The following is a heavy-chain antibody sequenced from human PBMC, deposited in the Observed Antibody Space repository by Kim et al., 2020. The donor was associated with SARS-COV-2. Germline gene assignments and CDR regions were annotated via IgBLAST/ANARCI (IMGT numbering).Heavy chain of an antibody. CDR3: AREVGRGYYDILLADYYYGMDV. V-gene: IGHV3-48*02. D-gene: IGHD3-9*01. CDR2: ISSSSSTI. Sequence: GGSLRLSCAASGFTFSSYSMNWVRQAPGKGLEWVSYISSSSSTIYYADSVKGRFTISRDNAKNSLYLQMNSLRDEDTAVYYCAREVGRGYYDILLADYYYGMDVWGQGTPVTVSS. CDR1: GFTFSSYS. J-gene: IGHJ6*02.